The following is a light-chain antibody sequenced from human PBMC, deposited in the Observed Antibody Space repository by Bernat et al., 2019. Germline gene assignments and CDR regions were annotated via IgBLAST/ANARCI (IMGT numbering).Light chain of an antibody. V-gene: IGKV2-28*01. CDR3: MQALQTPIT. CDR2: LGS. J-gene: IGKJ5*01. Sequence: DIVMPQSPLSLPVTPGEPASISCRSSQSLLHSNGYSSLDWYLQKPGQSPQLLIYLGSNRASGVPDRFSGSGSGTDFTLKISRVEAEDVGVYYCMQALQTPITFGQGTRLEIK. CDR1: QSLLHSNGYSS.